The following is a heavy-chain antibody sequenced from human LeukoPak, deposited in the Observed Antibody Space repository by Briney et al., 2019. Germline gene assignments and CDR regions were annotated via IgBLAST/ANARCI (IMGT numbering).Heavy chain of an antibody. Sequence: SETLSLTCAVYGGSFSGYYWSWIRQAPGKGLEWIGEINHSGSTNYNPSLKSRVTVSVDTSKNQFSLKLSSVTAADTAVYYCARDSPLSAKYRLLSARRYYFDYWGQGTLVTVSS. V-gene: IGHV4-34*01. CDR1: GGSFSGYY. J-gene: IGHJ4*02. D-gene: IGHD2-2*01. CDR3: ARDSPLSAKYRLLSARRYYFDY. CDR2: INHSGST.